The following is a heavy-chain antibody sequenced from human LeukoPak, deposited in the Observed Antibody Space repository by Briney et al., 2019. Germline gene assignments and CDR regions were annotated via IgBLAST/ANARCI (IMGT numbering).Heavy chain of an antibody. CDR3: ARDGALYYYGSGSYYPKGQYNWFDP. V-gene: IGHV7-4-1*02. CDR1: GYTFTSYA. D-gene: IGHD3-10*01. Sequence: EASVKVSCKASGYTFTSYAMNWVRQAPGQGLEWMGWINTNTGNPTYAQGFTGRFVFSLDTSVSTAYLQISSLKAEDTAVYYCARDGALYYYGSGSYYPKGQYNWFDPWGQGTLVTASS. CDR2: INTNTGNP. J-gene: IGHJ5*02.